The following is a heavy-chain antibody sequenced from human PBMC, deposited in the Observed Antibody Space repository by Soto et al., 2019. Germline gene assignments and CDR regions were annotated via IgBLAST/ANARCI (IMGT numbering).Heavy chain of an antibody. V-gene: IGHV1-18*01. D-gene: IGHD3-16*02. CDR2: ISAYSGNT. CDR3: ARGGGILRLGELSLIDY. Sequence: ASVKGSCKASGYTFTSYGSSWVRQAPGQGLEWMGWISAYSGNTNYAQKLQGRVTMTTDTSTSTAYMELRSLRSDDTAVYYCARGGGILRLGELSLIDYWGQGTLVTVSS. J-gene: IGHJ4*02. CDR1: GYTFTSYG.